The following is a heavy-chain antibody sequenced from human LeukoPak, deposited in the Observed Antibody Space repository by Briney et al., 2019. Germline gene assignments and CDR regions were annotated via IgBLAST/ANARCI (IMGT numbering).Heavy chain of an antibody. Sequence: PGGSLRLSCSASGYIFSNYGMYWVRQAPGKGLEFVSAINSDGDNTFYADSVKGRFTISRDNSKNTLYLQTSSLRGEDTAVYYCVRVHDYGDRNLYYFGYWGQGTLVTVSS. CDR2: INSDGDNT. V-gene: IGHV3-64D*06. D-gene: IGHD4-17*01. CDR1: GYIFSNYG. CDR3: VRVHDYGDRNLYYFGY. J-gene: IGHJ4*02.